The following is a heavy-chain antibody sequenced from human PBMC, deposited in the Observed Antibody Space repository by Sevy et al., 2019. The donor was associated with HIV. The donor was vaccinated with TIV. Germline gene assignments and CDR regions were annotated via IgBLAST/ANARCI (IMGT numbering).Heavy chain of an antibody. CDR1: GFTFSSYA. D-gene: IGHD3-10*01. CDR3: AKEGLPRGFGELLSFLDY. Sequence: GGSLRLSCAASGFTFSSYAMSWVRQAPGKGLEWVSAISGSGGSTYYADSVKGRFTISRDNSKNTLYLQMNSLRAEDTAVYYCAKEGLPRGFGELLSFLDYWGQGTLVTVSS. V-gene: IGHV3-23*01. J-gene: IGHJ4*02. CDR2: ISGSGGST.